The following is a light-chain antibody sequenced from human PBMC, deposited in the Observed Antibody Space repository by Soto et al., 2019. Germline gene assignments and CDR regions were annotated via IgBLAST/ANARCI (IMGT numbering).Light chain of an antibody. CDR3: QQLKSYPLT. J-gene: IGKJ4*01. CDR2: DAS. CDR1: QSVSSSY. V-gene: IGKV3D-20*02. Sequence: EIVLTQSPGTVSLSPGERSTLSGMASQSVSSSYLAWYQQKPGQAPRLLIYDASNRATGIPARFSGSGSGTEFALTISSLQPEDSATYYCQQLKSYPLTFGGGTKVHI.